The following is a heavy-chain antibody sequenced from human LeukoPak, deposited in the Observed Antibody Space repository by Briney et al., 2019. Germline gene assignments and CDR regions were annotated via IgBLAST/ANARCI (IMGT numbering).Heavy chain of an antibody. Sequence: GGTLRLSCAASGFTFSSNTMAWVRQAPGKGLEWVSSISGGGGSSYSANSVKGRFTISRGNSKNTLYLQMNSLRAEDTAIYYCARGNYYDILTGSSHRYYFDYWGQGTLVTVSS. J-gene: IGHJ4*02. CDR3: ARGNYYDILTGSSHRYYFDY. V-gene: IGHV3-23*01. CDR2: ISGGGGSS. D-gene: IGHD3-9*01. CDR1: GFTFSSNT.